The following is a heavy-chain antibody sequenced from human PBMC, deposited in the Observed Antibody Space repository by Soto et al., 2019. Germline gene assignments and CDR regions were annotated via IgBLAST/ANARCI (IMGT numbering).Heavy chain of an antibody. D-gene: IGHD2-2*01. CDR1: LFTVNSYS. CDR3: APMRV. CDR2: ISGSDNST. V-gene: IGHV3-23*01. Sequence: LRRCCSSSLFTVNSYSMSWVRQAPGKGLEWVSAISGSDNSTYYADSVKGRFTISRDNSKNTLYLQMSSLRAEDTAVYYCAPMRVRGQGNTVNVX. J-gene: IGHJ6*02.